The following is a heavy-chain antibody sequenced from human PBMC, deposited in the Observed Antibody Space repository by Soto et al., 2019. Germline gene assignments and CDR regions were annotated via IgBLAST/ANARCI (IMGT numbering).Heavy chain of an antibody. D-gene: IGHD5-12*01. CDR2: INAGNGNT. CDR3: ARDLGWLQFDY. V-gene: IGHV1-3*05. CDR1: GYTFSSYA. J-gene: IGHJ4*02. Sequence: QVQLVQSGAEEKKPGASVKVSCKASGYTFSSYAMDWVRQAAGQRLEWMGWINAGNGNTKYSQKFQGRVTISRDTSASTAYMELSSLRSEDTAVYYCARDLGWLQFDYWGQGTLVTVSS.